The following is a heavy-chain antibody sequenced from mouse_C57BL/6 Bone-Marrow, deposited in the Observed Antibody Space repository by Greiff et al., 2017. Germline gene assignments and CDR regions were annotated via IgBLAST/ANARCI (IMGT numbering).Heavy chain of an antibody. CDR2: IYPGDGDT. V-gene: IGHV1-82*01. CDR3: ARDNYGSSYRYFDY. CDR1: GYAFSSSW. Sequence: QVQLQQPGPELVKPGASVKISCKASGYAFSSSWMNWVKQRPGKGLEWIGRIYPGDGDTNYNGKFKGKATLTADKYSSTAYMQLSSLTSEDSAVDFYARDNYGSSYRYFDYWGQGTTLTVSS. D-gene: IGHD1-1*01. J-gene: IGHJ2*01.